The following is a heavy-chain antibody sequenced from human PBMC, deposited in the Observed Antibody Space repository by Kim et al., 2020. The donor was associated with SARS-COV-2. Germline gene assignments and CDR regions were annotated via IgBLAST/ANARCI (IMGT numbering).Heavy chain of an antibody. J-gene: IGHJ6*02. D-gene: IGHD4-17*01. CDR3: ALISTVSYYYGMDV. Sequence: APKFQGRVTMTRNTSISTAYMELSSLRSEDTAVYYCALISTVSYYYGMDVWGQGTTVTVSS. V-gene: IGHV1-8*01.